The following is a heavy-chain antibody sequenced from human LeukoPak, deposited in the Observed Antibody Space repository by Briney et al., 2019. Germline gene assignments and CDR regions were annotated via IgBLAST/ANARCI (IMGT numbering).Heavy chain of an antibody. Sequence: PGGSLRLSCAASGFTFSNTWMNWVRQAPGKGLEWVAVIWYDGSNKYYADSVKGRFTISRDNSKNTLYLQMNSLRAEDTAVYYCARDRNGNYGRWGFDYWGQGTLVTVSS. CDR1: GFTFSNTW. D-gene: IGHD4-17*01. CDR2: IWYDGSNK. J-gene: IGHJ4*02. CDR3: ARDRNGNYGRWGFDY. V-gene: IGHV3-33*08.